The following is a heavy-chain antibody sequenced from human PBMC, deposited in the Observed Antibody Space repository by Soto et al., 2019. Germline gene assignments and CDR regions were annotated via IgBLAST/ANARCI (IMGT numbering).Heavy chain of an antibody. D-gene: IGHD2-2*01. CDR1: GYTFTDYA. CDR3: LRGRRTCTTDKCYADWAS. CDR2: IISVSRKT. J-gene: IGHJ4*02. V-gene: IGHV1-3*01. Sequence: ASVKVSCKASGYTFTDYAIQWVRQAPRQRLEWLGWIISVSRKTDYSQKFQGRLSMTRDTSASTAYMSLNSLRSEDTAVYFCLRGRRTCTTDKCYADWASGGQGARFTAS.